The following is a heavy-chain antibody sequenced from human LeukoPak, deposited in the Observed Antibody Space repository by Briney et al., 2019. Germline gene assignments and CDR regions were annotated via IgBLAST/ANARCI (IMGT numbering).Heavy chain of an antibody. CDR2: IISNSSYI. V-gene: IGHV3-21*01. D-gene: IGHD6-13*01. CDR3: ATKSGIAAAGTGNWFDP. Sequence: GGSLRLPCAASGFTVTSYSMNWVRQAPGQGLEWVSSIISNSSYIYYADSVKGRFTISRENAKNSLYLQMNRLRAEDTAVYYCATKSGIAAAGTGNWFDPWGKGTLVTVS. CDR1: GFTVTSYS. J-gene: IGHJ5*02.